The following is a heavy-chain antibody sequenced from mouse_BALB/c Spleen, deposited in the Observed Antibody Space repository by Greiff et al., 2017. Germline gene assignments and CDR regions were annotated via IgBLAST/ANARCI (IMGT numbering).Heavy chain of an antibody. CDR1: GFTFSDYY. Sequence: EVQGVESGGGLVKPGGSLKLSCAASGFTFSDYYMYWVRQTPGKRLEWVATISDGGSYTYYPDSVKGRFTNSRDNAKNNLYLQMSSLKSEDTAMYYCARGGYGSSIYYAMDYWGQGTSVTVSS. V-gene: IGHV5-4*02. CDR2: ISDGGSYT. CDR3: ARGGYGSSIYYAMDY. D-gene: IGHD1-1*01. J-gene: IGHJ4*01.